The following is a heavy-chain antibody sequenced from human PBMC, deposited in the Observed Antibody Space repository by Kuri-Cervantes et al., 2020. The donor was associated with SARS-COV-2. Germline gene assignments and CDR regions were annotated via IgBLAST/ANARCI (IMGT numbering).Heavy chain of an antibody. CDR2: IIPIFGTA. D-gene: IGHD3-10*01. CDR1: GYTFTGYY. Sequence: SVKVSCKASGYTFTGYYMHWVRQAPGQGLEWMGGIIPIFGTANYAQKFQGRVTITADESTSTAYMELSSLRSEDTAVYYCARGSYGSGSYWYYYYGMDVWGQGTTVTVSS. J-gene: IGHJ6*02. CDR3: ARGSYGSGSYWYYYYGMDV. V-gene: IGHV1-69*13.